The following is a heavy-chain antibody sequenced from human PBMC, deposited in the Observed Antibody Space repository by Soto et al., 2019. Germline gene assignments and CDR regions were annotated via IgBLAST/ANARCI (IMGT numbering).Heavy chain of an antibody. CDR1: GGSISSGDYY. J-gene: IGHJ5*02. V-gene: IGHV4-30-4*01. Sequence: QVQLQETGPGLVKPSETLSLTCTVSGGSISSGDYYWSWIRQSPGKGLEWIGYSHHSGSTYYNPSLKTRATMSVYSSRHQFPLKLTSVTAADAAVYYCAREYNKSGYRRLDPWGQGTLVTVSS. CDR3: AREYNKSGYRRLDP. D-gene: IGHD3-22*01. CDR2: SHHSGST.